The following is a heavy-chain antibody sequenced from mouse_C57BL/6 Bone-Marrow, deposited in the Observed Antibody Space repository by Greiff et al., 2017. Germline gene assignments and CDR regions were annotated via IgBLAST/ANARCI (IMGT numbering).Heavy chain of an antibody. CDR2: IHPNSGST. D-gene: IGHD2-2*01. CDR3: ASLLWLRRRRFAY. J-gene: IGHJ3*01. CDR1: GYTFTSYW. Sequence: VQLQQSGAELVKPGASVKLSCKASGYTFTSYWMHWVKQRPGQGLEWIGMIHPNSGSTNYNEKFKSKATLTVDKSSSTAYMQLSSLTSEDSAVYYCASLLWLRRRRFAYWGQGTLVTVAA. V-gene: IGHV1-64*01.